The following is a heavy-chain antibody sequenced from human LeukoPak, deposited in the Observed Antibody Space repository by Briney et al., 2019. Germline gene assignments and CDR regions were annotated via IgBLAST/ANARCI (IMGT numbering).Heavy chain of an antibody. V-gene: IGHV3-74*01. CDR3: AREYSDSYGVIGHFDS. D-gene: IGHD2-21*01. J-gene: IGHJ4*02. CDR1: GFSFSGHW. CDR2: ISPTGSTT. Sequence: GGSLRLSCTASGFSFSGHWMHWARQLPGKGLVWVSRISPTGSTTSYADSVKGRFTVSRDNAKNTLYLQVNNLRAEDTAVYYCAREYSDSYGVIGHFDSWGQGTLVPVSS.